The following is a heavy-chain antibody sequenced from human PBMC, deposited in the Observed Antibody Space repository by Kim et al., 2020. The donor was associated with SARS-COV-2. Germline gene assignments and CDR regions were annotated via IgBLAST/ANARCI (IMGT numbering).Heavy chain of an antibody. D-gene: IGHD5-12*01. J-gene: IGHJ4*02. CDR3: ARDGGYSGYDDYYFDY. CDR2: MYSGCST. CDR1: GFTVSSNY. Sequence: GGSLRLSCAASGFTVSSNYMSWVRQAPGKGLEWVSVMYSGCSTYYADSVKGRFTISRDNSKNTLYLQMNSLRAEDTAVYYCARDGGYSGYDDYYFDYWGQGTLVTVSS. V-gene: IGHV3-66*01.